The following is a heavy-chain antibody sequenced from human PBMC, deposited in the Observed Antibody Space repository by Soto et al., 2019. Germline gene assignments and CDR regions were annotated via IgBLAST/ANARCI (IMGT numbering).Heavy chain of an antibody. Sequence: GGPLRLSCETSGFTFINYAMSWVRKAPGKGLEWVASISDTGGDSYYADSMDGRFTISRDNSKNTLYLQINSLRAEDTAVYYCVRDLYRSATMPCLDHWGQGTLVTVSS. V-gene: IGHV3-23*01. D-gene: IGHD1-1*01. J-gene: IGHJ4*02. CDR2: ISDTGGDS. CDR3: VRDLYRSATMPCLDH. CDR1: GFTFINYA.